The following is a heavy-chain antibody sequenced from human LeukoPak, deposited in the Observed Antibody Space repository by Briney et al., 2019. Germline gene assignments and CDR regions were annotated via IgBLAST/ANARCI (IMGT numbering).Heavy chain of an antibody. J-gene: IGHJ6*02. V-gene: IGHV3-11*06. D-gene: IGHD2-8*02. CDR1: GFTFSDYY. CDR3: ARVHTGPLGGMDV. CDR2: ISSSSSYT. Sequence: KPGGSLRLSCAASGFTFSDYYMSWIRQAPGKGLEWVSYISSSSSYTNYADSVKGRFTISRDNAKNSLYLQMNSLRAEDTAVYYCARVHTGPLGGMDVWGQGTTVTVSS.